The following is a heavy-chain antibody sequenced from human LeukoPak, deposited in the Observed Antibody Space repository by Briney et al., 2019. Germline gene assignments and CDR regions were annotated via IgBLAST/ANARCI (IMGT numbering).Heavy chain of an antibody. D-gene: IGHD4-17*01. Sequence: SETLSLTCSVSGGSISSSLHSWGWVRQPPEKGLEWIERIYYSGSTYYNASFNSRVTMSVDRSKDHSSLNLTSVTATDTAVYYCARHFYGDYVFDYWGKGTLVTVSS. CDR2: IYYSGST. V-gene: IGHV4-39*01. CDR3: ARHFYGDYVFDY. CDR1: GGSISSSLHS. J-gene: IGHJ4*02.